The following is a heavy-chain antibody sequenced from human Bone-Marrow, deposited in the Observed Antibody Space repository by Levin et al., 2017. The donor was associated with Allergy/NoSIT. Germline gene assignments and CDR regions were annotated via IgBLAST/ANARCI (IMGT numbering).Heavy chain of an antibody. CDR1: EFPFSRSA. CDR2: ISEEGINK. D-gene: IGHD3-16*01. CDR3: ARDPGTLITSGGVLLNYYGLDV. Sequence: QSSETLSLTCAASEFPFSRSAMHWVRQAPGKGLQWVAIISEEGINKWYADSVKGRFSISRDNSENTLYLQMNNLRADDTAVYYCARDPGTLITSGGVLLNYYGLDVWGQGTTVIVSS. V-gene: IGHV3-30-3*01. J-gene: IGHJ6*02.